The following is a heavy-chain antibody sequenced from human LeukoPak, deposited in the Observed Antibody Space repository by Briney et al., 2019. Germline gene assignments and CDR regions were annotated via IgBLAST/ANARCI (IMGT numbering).Heavy chain of an antibody. D-gene: IGHD1-14*01. J-gene: IGHJ6*03. V-gene: IGHV3-43*02. CDR1: GVTFDDYA. CDR3: AKGYFYYYYIDV. Sequence: GGSLRLSCAASGVTFDDYAMHWVRQAPGKGLEWVSLISGGGGSTYYADSVRGRVTISSDNSKNSLYLQMNSLRTEDTALYYCAKGYFYYYYIDVWGKGTTVTVSS. CDR2: ISGGGGST.